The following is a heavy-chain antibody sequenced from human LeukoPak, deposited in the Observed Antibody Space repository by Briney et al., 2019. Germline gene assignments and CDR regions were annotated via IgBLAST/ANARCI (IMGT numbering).Heavy chain of an antibody. CDR2: ISSSSYI. V-gene: IGHV3-21*01. J-gene: IGHJ4*02. CDR1: GFTFSSYS. Sequence: GGSLRLSCAASGFTFSSYSMNWVRQAPGKGLEWVSSISSSSYIYYADSVKGRSTISRDNAKNSLYLQMNSLRAEDTAVYYCAGDIAAAGTNYWGQGTLVTVSS. CDR3: AGDIAAAGTNY. D-gene: IGHD6-13*01.